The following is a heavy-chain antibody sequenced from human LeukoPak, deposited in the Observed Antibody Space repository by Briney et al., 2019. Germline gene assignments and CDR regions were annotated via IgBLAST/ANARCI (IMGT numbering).Heavy chain of an antibody. CDR1: GGSISSGDYY. D-gene: IGHD2-2*01. Sequence: SQTLSLTCTVSGGSISSGDYYWSWIRQHPGKGLEWIGYIYYSGSTYYNPSLKSRVTISVDTSKNQFSLKLSSVTAADTAVYYCARDSSRAVVVPAATEGIYYYGMDVWGQGTTVTVSS. V-gene: IGHV4-30-4*01. J-gene: IGHJ6*02. CDR3: ARDSSRAVVVPAATEGIYYYGMDV. CDR2: IYYSGST.